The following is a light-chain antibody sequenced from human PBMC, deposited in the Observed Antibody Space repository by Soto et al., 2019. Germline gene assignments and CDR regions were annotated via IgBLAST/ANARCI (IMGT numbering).Light chain of an antibody. J-gene: IGKJ4*01. CDR3: LQHNTYPLS. Sequence: DIQMTQSPSAMSASVGDRVTITCRASQAISPYLAWFHQRPGKVPKRLIYGASTLQSGVPSRFSGSGSGTEFTLTISSLQPEDVGTYYCLQHNTYPLSFGGGTKVE. CDR1: QAISPY. CDR2: GAS. V-gene: IGKV1-17*03.